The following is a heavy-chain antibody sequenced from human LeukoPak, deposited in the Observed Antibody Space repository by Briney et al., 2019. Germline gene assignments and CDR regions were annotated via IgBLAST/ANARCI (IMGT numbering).Heavy chain of an antibody. D-gene: IGHD3-16*02. CDR3: ARGGSSYDYVWGSYRDQYYFDY. V-gene: IGHV4-34*01. CDR1: GGSISSYY. J-gene: IGHJ4*02. Sequence: SETLSLTCTVSGGSISSYYWSWIRQPPGKGLEWIGEINHSGSTNYNPSLKSRVTISVDTSKNRFSLKLSSVTAADTAVYYCARGGSSYDYVWGSYRDQYYFDYWGQGTLVTVSS. CDR2: INHSGST.